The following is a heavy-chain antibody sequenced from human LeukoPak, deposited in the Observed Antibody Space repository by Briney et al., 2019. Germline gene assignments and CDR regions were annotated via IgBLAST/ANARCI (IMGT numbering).Heavy chain of an antibody. J-gene: IGHJ3*01. D-gene: IGHD2-21*01. CDR3: VREYPNCVGDCLFV. CDR1: GFTFSSYW. V-gene: IGHV3-74*01. Sequence: GGSLRLSCAASGFTFSSYWMHWVRQAPGKGLVWVSRIKSDGSLTTYAGSVKGRFTISRDNAKNTLYLQMNSLRAEDTAVYYCVREYPNCVGDCLFVWGQGTMVTVSS. CDR2: IKSDGSLT.